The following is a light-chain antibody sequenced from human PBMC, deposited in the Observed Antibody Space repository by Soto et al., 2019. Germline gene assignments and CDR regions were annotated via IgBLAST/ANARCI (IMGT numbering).Light chain of an antibody. CDR2: ATS. CDR3: QQYNTWVVT. CDR1: QSGRSD. V-gene: IGKV3-15*01. Sequence: EVVMTQSPGTLSVAPGERATLSCRASQSGRSDVAWYQHKPGQAPRLLIYATSTRATGIPARFNGSGSETEFTLTISSLQSEDFAIYYCQQYNTWVVTFCQGTRLEI. J-gene: IGKJ5*01.